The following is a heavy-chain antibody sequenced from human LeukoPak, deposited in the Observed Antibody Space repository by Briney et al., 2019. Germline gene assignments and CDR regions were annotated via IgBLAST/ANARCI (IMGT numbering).Heavy chain of an antibody. CDR1: GFTFTNYA. CDR2: ITGSDGSS. V-gene: IGHV3-23*01. CDR3: AKWGDYDILTGYYVPDY. Sequence: GGSVRLSCVASGFTFTNYAMSWVRQAPGKGLEWVSAITGSDGSSYYADSVKGRFTISRDNSKNTLYLQVNSLRAEDTAVYYCAKWGDYDILTGYYVPDYWGQGTLVTVSS. D-gene: IGHD3-9*01. J-gene: IGHJ4*02.